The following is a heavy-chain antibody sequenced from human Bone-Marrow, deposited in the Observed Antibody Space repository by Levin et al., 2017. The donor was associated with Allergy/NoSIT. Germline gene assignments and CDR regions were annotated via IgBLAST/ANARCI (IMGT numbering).Heavy chain of an antibody. CDR2: IKQDGSEK. CDR1: GFTFSSYW. CDR3: ARPYKWYYFDY. Sequence: GESLKISCAASGFTFSSYWMSWVRQAPGKGLEWVANIKQDGSEKYYVDSVKGRFTISRDNAKNSLYLQMNSLRAEDTAVYYCARPYKWYYFDYWGQGTLVTVSS. D-gene: IGHD1-20*01. J-gene: IGHJ4*02. V-gene: IGHV3-7*01.